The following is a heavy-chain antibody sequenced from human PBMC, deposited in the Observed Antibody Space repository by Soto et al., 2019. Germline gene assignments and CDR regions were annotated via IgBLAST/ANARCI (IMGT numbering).Heavy chain of an antibody. CDR3: ARNMN. Sequence: EVQLVESGGGLVQPGESLRLSCAGSGFAFSSAWMNWVRQAPGKGLEWVANINPDGSAKDYVESVRGRFTISRDNAKTSLYLEMNSLRAEDTAVYHCARNMNWGLGTLVTVSS. V-gene: IGHV3-7*05. CDR1: GFAFSSAW. J-gene: IGHJ4*02. CDR2: INPDGSAK.